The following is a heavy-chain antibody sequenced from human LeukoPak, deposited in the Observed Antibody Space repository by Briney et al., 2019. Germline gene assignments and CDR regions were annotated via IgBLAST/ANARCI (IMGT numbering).Heavy chain of an antibody. CDR2: ISSSSSYI. Sequence: GGSLRLSCAASGFTFGSYSMNWVRQAPGKGLEWVSSISSSSSYIYYADSVKGRFTISRDNAKNSLYLQMNSLRAEDTAVYYCARVGGSGASAFDIWGQGTMVTVSS. V-gene: IGHV3-21*01. CDR3: ARVGGSGASAFDI. J-gene: IGHJ3*02. D-gene: IGHD3-3*01. CDR1: GFTFGSYS.